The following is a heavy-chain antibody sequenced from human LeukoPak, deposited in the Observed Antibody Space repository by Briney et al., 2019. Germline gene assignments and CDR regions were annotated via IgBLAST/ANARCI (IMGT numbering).Heavy chain of an antibody. V-gene: IGHV4-34*01. CDR1: GGSFSGYY. CDR3: ARGRWEPLDLDY. Sequence: SETLSLTCAVYGGSFSGYYWSWIRQPPGKGLEWIGEINHSGSTNYNPSLKSRVTISVDTSKNQFSLKLSSVTAADTAVYYCARGRWEPLDLDYGGERTLVTVSS. J-gene: IGHJ4*02. CDR2: INHSGST. D-gene: IGHD1-26*01.